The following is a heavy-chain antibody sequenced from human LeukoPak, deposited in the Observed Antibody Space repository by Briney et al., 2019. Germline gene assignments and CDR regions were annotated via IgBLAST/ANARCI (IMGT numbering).Heavy chain of an antibody. J-gene: IGHJ6*02. CDR1: GFTFSNYA. V-gene: IGHV3-23*01. D-gene: IGHD3-9*01. CDR2: ISTSGGDT. CDR3: AKDQRYWAV. Sequence: PGGSLRLSCAVSGFTFSNYAVTWVRQAPGKGLEWVAGISTSGGDTYYADSVKGRFTISGDNSKNTVFLQMNSLRAEDTAVYFCAKDQRYWAVWGQGTTVTVSS.